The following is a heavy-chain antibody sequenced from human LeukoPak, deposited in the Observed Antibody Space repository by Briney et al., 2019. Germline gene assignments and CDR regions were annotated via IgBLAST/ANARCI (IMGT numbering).Heavy chain of an antibody. CDR2: IHRSGST. CDR3: ARLSPNVLSGTTSWFDP. Sequence: SETLSLTCAVSGGSISSSTWWSWVRQPPGKGLEWIGEIHRSGSTYYNPSLESRLTMSLDKSKNQFSLNLYSMAAADTAVYYCARLSPNVLSGTTSWFDPWGQGTLITVSS. J-gene: IGHJ5*02. V-gene: IGHV4-4*02. CDR1: GGSISSSTW. D-gene: IGHD1-26*01.